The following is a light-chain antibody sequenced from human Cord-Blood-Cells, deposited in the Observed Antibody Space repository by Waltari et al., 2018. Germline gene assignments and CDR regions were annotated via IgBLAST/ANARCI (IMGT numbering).Light chain of an antibody. Sequence: DIQMTQSPSTLSASVGDRVTITCRASPSISSWLDWYQQKPGKAPKLLIYDASSLESGVPSRFSGSGSGTEFTLTISSLQPDDFATDYCQQYNSYRTFGQGTKVEIK. CDR1: PSISSW. V-gene: IGKV1-5*01. CDR3: QQYNSYRT. CDR2: DAS. J-gene: IGKJ1*01.